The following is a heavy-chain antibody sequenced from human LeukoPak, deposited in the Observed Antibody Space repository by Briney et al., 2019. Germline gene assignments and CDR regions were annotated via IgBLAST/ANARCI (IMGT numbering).Heavy chain of an antibody. Sequence: GASVTVSCKASGYTFTGYYVHWVRQAPGQGLEWMGWINPNSGGTNYAQKFQGRVTMTRDTSISTAYMELSRLRSDDTAVYYCARWRLRYFDWLKKRANWFDPWGPGTLVTVSS. D-gene: IGHD3-9*01. CDR1: GYTFTGYY. J-gene: IGHJ5*02. CDR2: INPNSGGT. CDR3: ARWRLRYFDWLKKRANWFDP. V-gene: IGHV1-2*02.